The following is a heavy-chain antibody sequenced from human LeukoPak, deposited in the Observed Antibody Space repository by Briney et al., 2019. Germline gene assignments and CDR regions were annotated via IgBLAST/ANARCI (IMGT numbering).Heavy chain of an antibody. CDR3: ARAHPNYCSGGSCYNDY. D-gene: IGHD2-15*01. CDR2: ISSSSSYI. Sequence: PGGSLRLSCAASGFTFSSYARNWVRQAPGKGLEWVSSISSSSSYIYYADSVKGRFTISRDNAKNSLYLQMNSLRAEDTAMYYCARAHPNYCSGGSCYNDYWGQGTLVTVSS. J-gene: IGHJ4*02. V-gene: IGHV3-21*01. CDR1: GFTFSSYA.